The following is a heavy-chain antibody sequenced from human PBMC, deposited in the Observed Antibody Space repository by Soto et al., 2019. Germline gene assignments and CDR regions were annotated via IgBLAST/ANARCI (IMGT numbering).Heavy chain of an antibody. CDR2: ISYDGSNK. Sequence: GGSLRLSCAASGFTFSSYAMHWVRQAPGKGLEWVAVISYDGSNKYYADSVKGRFTISRDNSKNTLYLQMNSLRAEDTAVYYCAREEVCGGDCYSAFDIWGQGTMVTVSS. J-gene: IGHJ3*02. CDR1: GFTFSSYA. CDR3: AREEVCGGDCYSAFDI. V-gene: IGHV3-30-3*01. D-gene: IGHD2-21*02.